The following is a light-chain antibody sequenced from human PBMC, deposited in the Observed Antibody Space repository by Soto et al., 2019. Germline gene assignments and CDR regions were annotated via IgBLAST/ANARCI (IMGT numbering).Light chain of an antibody. CDR2: DVS. CDR3: SSYTSSTPRV. V-gene: IGLV2-14*01. CDR1: SSDVGDYNY. J-gene: IGLJ1*01. Sequence: QSVLTQPASVSGSPGQSITISCTGTSSDVGDYNYVSWYQEHPGKAPKLMIYDVSNRPSGVSNRFSGSKSGSTASLTISGLQAEDEADYYCSSYTSSTPRVFGTGTKVTVL.